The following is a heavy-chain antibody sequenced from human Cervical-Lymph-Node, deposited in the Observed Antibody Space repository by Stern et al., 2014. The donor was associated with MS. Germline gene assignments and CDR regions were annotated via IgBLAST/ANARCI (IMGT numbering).Heavy chain of an antibody. CDR3: AKDRSYSGVPDPFDH. Sequence: EVQLVESGGGLVQPGRSLRLSCAASGYTFPDYAMHWVRQAPGQGLEWVSSINCNVGSTDYTDSVNGRFTISRDNTKNSLQLQMNSLRLEDTAIYYCAKDRSYSGVPDPFDHWGQGTLVTVSS. V-gene: IGHV3-9*01. CDR1: GYTFPDYA. J-gene: IGHJ5*02. CDR2: INCNVGST. D-gene: IGHD1-26*01.